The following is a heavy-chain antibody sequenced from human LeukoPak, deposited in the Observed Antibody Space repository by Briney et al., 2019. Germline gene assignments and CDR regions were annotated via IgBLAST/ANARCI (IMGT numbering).Heavy chain of an antibody. J-gene: IGHJ5*02. CDR3: ARELLLWFGESLKTNWFDP. CDR2: ISSSSSTI. V-gene: IGHV3-48*01. Sequence: GGSLRLSCAASGFTFSSYSMNWVRQAPGKGLEWVSYISSSSSTIYYADSVKGRFTISRDNAKNSLYLQMNSLRAEDTAVYYCARELLLWFGESLKTNWFDPWGQGTLVTVSS. CDR1: GFTFSSYS. D-gene: IGHD3-10*01.